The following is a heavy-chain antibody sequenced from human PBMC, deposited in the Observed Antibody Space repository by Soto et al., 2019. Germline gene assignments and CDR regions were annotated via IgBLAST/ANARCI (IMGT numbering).Heavy chain of an antibody. CDR2: IYSGGST. V-gene: IGHV3-66*04. J-gene: IGHJ3*02. CDR3: ASQRYCSGGSCYDVAVGDAFDI. D-gene: IGHD2-15*01. CDR1: GFTVSSNY. Sequence: GGSLRLFCAASGFTVSSNYMSWVRQAPGKGLEWVSVIYSGGSTYYADSVKGRFTISRDNSKNTLYLQMNSLRAEDTAVYYCASQRYCSGGSCYDVAVGDAFDIWGQGTMVTVSS.